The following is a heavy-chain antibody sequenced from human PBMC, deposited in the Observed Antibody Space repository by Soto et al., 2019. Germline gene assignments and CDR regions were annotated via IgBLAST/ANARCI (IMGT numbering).Heavy chain of an antibody. CDR3: ARGPPWMDAFDI. J-gene: IGHJ3*02. CDR2: TSHTGTT. Sequence: QVQLQESGPGLVKPSETLSLPGTVSGVSISSDYWTWIRQSPGKGLEWIAYTSHTGTTAYNPSLKSLVTISLDTANNQVSLKLSSVTAADTAVYYCARGPPWMDAFDIWGQGTKVTFSP. D-gene: IGHD5-12*01. V-gene: IGHV4-59*01. CDR1: GVSISSDY.